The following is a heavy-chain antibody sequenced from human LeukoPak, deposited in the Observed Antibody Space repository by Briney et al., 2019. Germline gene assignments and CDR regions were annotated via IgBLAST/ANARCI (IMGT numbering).Heavy chain of an antibody. CDR3: ARLGLAPLGDYYGSGVDY. CDR1: GGSISSGGYS. V-gene: IGHV4-30-2*01. D-gene: IGHD3-10*01. CDR2: IYHSGST. Sequence: PSETLSLTCAVSGGSISSGGYSWSWIRQPPGKGLEWIGYIYHSGSTFYNPSLKSRVTISVDRSKNQFSLKLSSVTAADTAVYYCARLGLAPLGDYYGSGVDYWGQGTLVTVSS. J-gene: IGHJ4*02.